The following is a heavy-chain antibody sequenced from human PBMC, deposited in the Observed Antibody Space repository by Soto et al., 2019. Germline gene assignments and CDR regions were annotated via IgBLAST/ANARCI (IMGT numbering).Heavy chain of an antibody. CDR1: GGSFTNYY. CDR2: INHSGST. Sequence: QVQLQQWGAGLLKPSETLSLTCAVYGGSFTNYYWSWIRQPPGAGLGWSGEINHSGSTSYNPSLKSRVNISLPTSNSQFSLKLNSATAADAAVYYCARGWELPIWDQGTMVTVCS. J-gene: IGHJ3*02. D-gene: IGHD3-10*01. V-gene: IGHV4-34*01. CDR3: ARGWELPI.